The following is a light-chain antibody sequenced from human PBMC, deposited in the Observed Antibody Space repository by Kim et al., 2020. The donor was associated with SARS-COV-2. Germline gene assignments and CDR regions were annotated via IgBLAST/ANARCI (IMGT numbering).Light chain of an antibody. CDR2: GAS. J-gene: IGKJ4*01. CDR1: QSVSSK. CDR3: HQYNNWPLT. Sequence: GSPGERAPLSCRASQSVSSKLAWYQQKPGQTPRLLIYGASNRVTGLPARISGSGSGTEFTLTISGLQSEDFAVYYCHQYNNWPLTFGGGTKVDIK. V-gene: IGKV3-15*01.